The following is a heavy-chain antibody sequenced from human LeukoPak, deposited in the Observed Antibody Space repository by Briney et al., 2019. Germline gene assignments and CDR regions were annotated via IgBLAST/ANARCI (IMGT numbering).Heavy chain of an antibody. J-gene: IGHJ4*02. D-gene: IGHD2-2*01. CDR2: ISSSSSYI. CDR3: ARAPDIVVVPAAIPFDY. Sequence: PGGSLRLSCAASGFTFSSYSMNRVRQAPGKGLEWVSSISSSSSYIYYADSVKGRFTISRDNAKNSLYLQMNSLRAEDTAVYYCARAPDIVVVPAAIPFDYWGQGTLVTVSS. V-gene: IGHV3-21*01. CDR1: GFTFSSYS.